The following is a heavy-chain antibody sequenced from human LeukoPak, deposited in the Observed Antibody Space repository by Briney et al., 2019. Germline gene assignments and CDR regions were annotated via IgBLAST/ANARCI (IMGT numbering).Heavy chain of an antibody. Sequence: GGSLRLSCAASGFTFSSYGMHWVRQAPGKGLEWVAFIRYDGSNKYYADSVKGRFTISRDNSKNTLYLQMNRLRAEDTAVYYCARFALGYCSSTSCYAAYGSGGYPLWYMDVWGKGTTVTVSS. CDR2: IRYDGSNK. J-gene: IGHJ6*03. D-gene: IGHD2-2*01. CDR3: ARFALGYCSSTSCYAAYGSGGYPLWYMDV. CDR1: GFTFSSYG. V-gene: IGHV3-30*02.